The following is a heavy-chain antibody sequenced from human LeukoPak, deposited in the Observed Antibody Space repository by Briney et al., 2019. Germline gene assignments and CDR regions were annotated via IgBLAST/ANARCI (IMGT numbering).Heavy chain of an antibody. V-gene: IGHV4-59*01. CDR3: ARLAPGNYDILTGDPKVVFAY. CDR2: VHSSGST. J-gene: IGHJ4*02. D-gene: IGHD3-9*01. CDR1: GGSISNFF. Sequence: SETLSLTCTVSGGSISNFFWSWIRQPPGKGLEWIGYVHSSGSTKYNPSLKNRLIISVDMSKNQFSLKLRSVSVADTAVYYCARLAPGNYDILTGDPKVVFAYWGQGALVTVSS.